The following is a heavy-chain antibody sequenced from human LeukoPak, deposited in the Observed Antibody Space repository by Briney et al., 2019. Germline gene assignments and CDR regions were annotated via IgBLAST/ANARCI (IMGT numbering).Heavy chain of an antibody. CDR3: ARSLARVGPFDY. V-gene: IGHV3-30-3*01. Sequence: GRSLRLSCAASGFTFSSYAMHWVRQAPGKGLEWVAVISYDGSNKYYADSVKGRFTISRDNSKNTLYLQMNSLRAEDTAVYYCARSLARVGPFDYWGQGTLVTVSS. CDR1: GFTFSSYA. CDR2: ISYDGSNK. J-gene: IGHJ4*02. D-gene: IGHD1-26*01.